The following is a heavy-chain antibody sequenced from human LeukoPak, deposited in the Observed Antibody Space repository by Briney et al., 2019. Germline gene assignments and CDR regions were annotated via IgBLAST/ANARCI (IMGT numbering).Heavy chain of an antibody. V-gene: IGHV1-2*02. D-gene: IGHD3-10*01. CDR2: IKPNSGGT. J-gene: IGHJ3*01. CDR3: ASGREYSGSGSHDDAFDV. Sequence: ASVKVSRKASGYTFTGYHMHWVRQAPEHGLEWMGWIKPNSGGTNYAQKFQGRVTMTRDTSISTAYMELSRLGSDDTAVYYCASGREYSGSGSHDDAFDVWGQGTMVTVSS. CDR1: GYTFTGYH.